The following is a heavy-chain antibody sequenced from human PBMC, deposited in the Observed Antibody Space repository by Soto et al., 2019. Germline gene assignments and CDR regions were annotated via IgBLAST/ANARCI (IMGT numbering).Heavy chain of an antibody. CDR2: ISGSGGST. J-gene: IGHJ4*02. CDR3: AKAPLDPVVVAATFDY. V-gene: IGHV3-23*01. Sequence: GGSLRLSCAASGFTFSSYAMSWVRQAPGKGLEWVSAISGSGGSTYYADSVKGRFTISRDNSKNTLYLQMNSLRAEDTAVYYCAKAPLDPVVVAATFDYWGQGTLVTVSS. CDR1: GFTFSSYA. D-gene: IGHD2-15*01.